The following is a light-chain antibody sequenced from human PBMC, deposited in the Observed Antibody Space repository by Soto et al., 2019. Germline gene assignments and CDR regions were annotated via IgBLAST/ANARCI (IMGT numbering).Light chain of an antibody. CDR1: QSVSSNY. Sequence: EIVLTHSPGTLSLSPGERATLSCRASQSVSSNYLAWFQQKPGQAPRLLIYAASSRATGIPDRFSGSGSGTDFTLTISRLEPEDFAVYYCQQYSASPLTFGQGTKVDIK. J-gene: IGKJ1*01. CDR2: AAS. CDR3: QQYSASPLT. V-gene: IGKV3-20*01.